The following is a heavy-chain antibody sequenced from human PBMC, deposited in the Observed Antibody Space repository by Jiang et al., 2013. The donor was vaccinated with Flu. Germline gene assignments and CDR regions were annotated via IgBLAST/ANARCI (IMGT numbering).Heavy chain of an antibody. V-gene: IGHV4-39*07. J-gene: IGHJ4*02. D-gene: IGHD1-26*01. CDR2: IYYSGST. CDR3: ASSRALSGNYFPY. Sequence: PGLVKPSETLSLTCTVSGGSISSSSYYWGWIRQPPGKGLEWIGSIYYSGSTYYNPSLKSRVTISVDTSKNQFSLKLSSVTAADTAVYYCASSRALSGNYFPYWGQGTLVTVSS. CDR1: GGSISSSSYY.